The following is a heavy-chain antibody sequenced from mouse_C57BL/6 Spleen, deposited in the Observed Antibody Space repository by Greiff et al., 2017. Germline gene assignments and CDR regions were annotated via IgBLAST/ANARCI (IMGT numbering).Heavy chain of an antibody. CDR3: AREERLDYYGSSYEGWFAY. Sequence: DVKLVESGGGLVKPGGSLKLSCAASGFTFSSYAMSWVRQTPEKRLEWVATISDGGSYTYYPDNVKGRFTISRDNAKNNLYLQMSHLKSEDTAMYYCAREERLDYYGSSYEGWFAYWGQGTLVTVSA. V-gene: IGHV5-4*01. J-gene: IGHJ3*01. CDR1: GFTFSSYA. CDR2: ISDGGSYT. D-gene: IGHD1-1*01.